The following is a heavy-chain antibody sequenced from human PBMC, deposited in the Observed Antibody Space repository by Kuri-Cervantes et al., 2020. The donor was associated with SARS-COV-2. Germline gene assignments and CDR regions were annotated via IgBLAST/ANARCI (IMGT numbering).Heavy chain of an antibody. D-gene: IGHD4-11*01. J-gene: IGHJ6*03. CDR3: ATDGTRAYSNSYYYMDV. V-gene: IGHV3-21*01. CDR1: GFTFSGYT. Sequence: ETLSLTCVATGFTFSGYTMNWVRQAPGKALQWVSSISGSGSYIYYADSVKGRFTVSRDSAKSSLYLQMNSLRGEDTAVYYCATDGTRAYSNSYYYMDVWGKGTTVTVSS. CDR2: ISGSGSYI.